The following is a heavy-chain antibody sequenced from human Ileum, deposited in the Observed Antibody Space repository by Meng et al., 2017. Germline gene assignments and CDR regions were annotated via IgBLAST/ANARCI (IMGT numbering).Heavy chain of an antibody. Sequence: SETLSLTCTVSGDSMSSTNYYWGWIRQPPGKGLEWIGNIYYSGTTYYNPSLKSRVTISVDTFKKQFSLNLNSVTAADTAVYYCARVREWMAVAGHFDHWGHGTRVTVSS. V-gene: IGHV4-39*07. J-gene: IGHJ4*01. D-gene: IGHD6-19*01. CDR3: ARVREWMAVAGHFDH. CDR1: GDSMSSTNYY. CDR2: IYYSGTT.